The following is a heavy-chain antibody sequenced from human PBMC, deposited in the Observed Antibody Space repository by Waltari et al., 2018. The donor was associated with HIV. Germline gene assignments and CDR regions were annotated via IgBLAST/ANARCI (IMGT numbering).Heavy chain of an antibody. Sequence: EVLLVESGGGLGKPGGSLRLSCAASGFTFSDAWMSWVRQAPGKGLEWVGRIKSNTDGGTTDDAAPVKGRFTISRDDSKTTLYLEMSSLKTEDTAVYYCTTVGGGTRDYWGQGTLITVSS. J-gene: IGHJ4*02. CDR1: GFTFSDAW. D-gene: IGHD3-16*01. V-gene: IGHV3-15*01. CDR2: IKSNTDGGTT. CDR3: TTVGGGTRDY.